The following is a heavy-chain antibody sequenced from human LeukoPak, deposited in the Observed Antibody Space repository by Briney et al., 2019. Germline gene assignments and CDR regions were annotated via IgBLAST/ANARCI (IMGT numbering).Heavy chain of an antibody. CDR1: GYTFTGYY. J-gene: IGHJ4*02. CDR2: INPNSGGT. Sequence: ASVKVSCKASGYTFTGYYMHWVRQAPGQGLEWMGRINPNSGGTNYAQKFQGRVTMTRDTFISTAYMELSRLRSDDTAVYYCARAGYYYDSSGYYYVGVDYWGQGTLVTVSS. V-gene: IGHV1-2*06. CDR3: ARAGYYYDSSGYYYVGVDY. D-gene: IGHD3-22*01.